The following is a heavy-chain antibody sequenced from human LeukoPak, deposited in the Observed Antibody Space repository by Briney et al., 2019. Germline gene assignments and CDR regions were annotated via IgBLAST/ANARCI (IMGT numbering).Heavy chain of an antibody. CDR3: AKSVIPTAYPGTYCMDV. D-gene: IGHD2-2*01. CDR2: IRHDGSKI. CDR1: GFTFSNYG. V-gene: IGHV3-30*02. Sequence: GGSLRLSCEASGFTFSNYGMHWVRQAPGKGLEWAAFIRHDGSKIYYADSVKGRFTISRDSSKSTLYLQTNSLRAEDTAVYYCAKSVIPTAYPGTYCMDVWGKGTTVIVSS. J-gene: IGHJ6*03.